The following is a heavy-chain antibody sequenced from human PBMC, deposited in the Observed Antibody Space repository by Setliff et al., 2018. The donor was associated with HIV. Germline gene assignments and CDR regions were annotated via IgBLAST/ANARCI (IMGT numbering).Heavy chain of an antibody. J-gene: IGHJ4*02. CDR1: GGTFSSYA. CDR2: IIPMFGTA. CDR3: ARGGSGYYDFWSGSSVFEY. V-gene: IGHV1-69*13. D-gene: IGHD3-3*01. Sequence: GASVKVSCKASGGTFSSYAINWVRQAPGQGLEWMGGIIPMFGTAHYAQKFQGRVTITADESTTTAYMELSSLRSEDTAVFYCARGGSGYYDFWSGSSVFEYWGQGTLVTVSS.